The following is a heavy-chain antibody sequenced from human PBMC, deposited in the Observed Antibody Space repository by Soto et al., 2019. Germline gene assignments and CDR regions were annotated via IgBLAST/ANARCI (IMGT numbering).Heavy chain of an antibody. CDR3: ARGQTITMIVVVTYYFDY. J-gene: IGHJ4*02. CDR1: GGSISSGGYY. D-gene: IGHD3-22*01. Sequence: SETLSLTCTVSGGSISSGGYYWSWIRQHPGKGLEWIGYIYYSGSTYYNPSLKSRVTISVDTSKNQFSLKLSSVTAADTAVYYCARGQTITMIVVVTYYFDYWGQGTLVTVSS. V-gene: IGHV4-31*03. CDR2: IYYSGST.